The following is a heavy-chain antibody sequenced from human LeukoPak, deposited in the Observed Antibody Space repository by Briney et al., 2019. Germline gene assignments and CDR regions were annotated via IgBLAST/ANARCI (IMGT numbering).Heavy chain of an antibody. CDR1: GGTFSSYA. Sequence: SVKVSCKASGGTFSSYAISWVRQAPGQGLEWMGGIIPTFGTANYAQKFQGRVTITADESTSTAYMELSSLRSEDTAVYYCARDLIRTTMIGLNWFDPWGQGTLVTVSS. J-gene: IGHJ5*02. CDR2: IIPTFGTA. CDR3: ARDLIRTTMIGLNWFDP. D-gene: IGHD3-22*01. V-gene: IGHV1-69*13.